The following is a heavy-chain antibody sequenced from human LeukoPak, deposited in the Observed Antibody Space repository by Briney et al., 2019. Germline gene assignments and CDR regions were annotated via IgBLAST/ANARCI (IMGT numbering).Heavy chain of an antibody. J-gene: IGHJ4*02. Sequence: GGSLRLSCAASGFTFSSYSMNWVRQAPGKGLEWVSSISSSSSYIYYADSVKGRFTVSRDNSKNTLYLQMNSLRAEDTTVYYCAKASGQAGYCSSTSCHYTFDYWGQGTLVTVSS. CDR1: GFTFSSYS. V-gene: IGHV3-21*01. CDR2: ISSSSSYI. CDR3: AKASGQAGYCSSTSCHYTFDY. D-gene: IGHD2-2*01.